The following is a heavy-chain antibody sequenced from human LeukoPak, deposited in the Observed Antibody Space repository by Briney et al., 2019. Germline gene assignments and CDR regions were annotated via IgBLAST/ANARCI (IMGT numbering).Heavy chain of an antibody. J-gene: IGHJ4*02. CDR1: GFSVINAW. CDR3: VNYPGT. CDR2: IKSKADGGTT. V-gene: IGHV3-15*05. Sequence: SGGSRRLSCAASGFSVINAWMSWVRQAPGQGLEWVGRIKSKADGGTTAYGAPAEGRFSISRDDSENTLFLQMNSLQTDDTAVYYCVNYPGTWGQGTLVTVSS. D-gene: IGHD4-11*01.